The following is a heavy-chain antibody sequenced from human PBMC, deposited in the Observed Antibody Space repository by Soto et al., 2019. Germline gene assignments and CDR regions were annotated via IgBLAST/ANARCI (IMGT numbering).Heavy chain of an antibody. CDR2: VASKPEGYTT. CDR3: AKGSHYDILTAYHAFDY. V-gene: IGHV3-73*01. CDR1: GYPFRDTA. J-gene: IGHJ4*01. D-gene: IGHD3-9*01. Sequence: GGSLILSCAASGYPFRDTALHWVRQAPGKGLEWVGRVASKPEGYTTTYGASVKGRFTISRDESQNTAYLQMNSLKTEDTAVYYCAKGSHYDILTAYHAFDYWG.